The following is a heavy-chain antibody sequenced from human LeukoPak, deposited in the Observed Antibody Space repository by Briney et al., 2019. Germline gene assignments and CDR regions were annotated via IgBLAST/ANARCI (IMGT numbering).Heavy chain of an antibody. J-gene: IGHJ4*02. Sequence: ASVKVSCKASGYTFTSYAMHWVRQAPGQRLEWMGWINAGNGNTKYSQKFQGRVTITRGTSASTAYMELSSLRSEDTAVYYCARDRKGCSGGSCYSFDYWGQGTLVTVSS. V-gene: IGHV1-3*01. CDR2: INAGNGNT. CDR1: GYTFTSYA. CDR3: ARDRKGCSGGSCYSFDY. D-gene: IGHD2-15*01.